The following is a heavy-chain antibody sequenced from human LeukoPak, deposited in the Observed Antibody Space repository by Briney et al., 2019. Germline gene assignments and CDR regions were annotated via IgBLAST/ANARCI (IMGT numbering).Heavy chain of an antibody. Sequence: PSETLSLTCTVSGGSISSSSYYWGWIRQPPGKGLEWIGYIYHSGSTYYNPSLKSRVTISVDRSKNQFSLKLSSVTAADTAVYYCARGRGLWVTTYYFDYWGQGTLVTVSS. CDR1: GGSISSSSYY. J-gene: IGHJ4*02. CDR3: ARGRGLWVTTYYFDY. CDR2: IYHSGST. D-gene: IGHD4-11*01. V-gene: IGHV4-39*07.